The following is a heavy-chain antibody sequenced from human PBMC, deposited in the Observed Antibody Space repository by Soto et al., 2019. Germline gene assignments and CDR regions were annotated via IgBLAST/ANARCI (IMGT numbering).Heavy chain of an antibody. Sequence: QVQLVQSGAEVKKPGASVKVSCKASRYTFTDYYMHWVRQSPGQGLEWMGWINPNSGVTKFPQKFQGRVSMTRDPSISPGYLELGRVTAGDTAVYYCARAGLTTLELATAYWGQGTLVTVSS. CDR2: INPNSGVT. J-gene: IGHJ4*02. CDR1: RYTFTDYY. CDR3: ARAGLTTLELATAY. V-gene: IGHV1-2*02. D-gene: IGHD5-18*01.